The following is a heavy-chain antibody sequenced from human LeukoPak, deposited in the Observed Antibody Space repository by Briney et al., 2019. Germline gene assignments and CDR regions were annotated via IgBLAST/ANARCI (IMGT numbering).Heavy chain of an antibody. CDR1: GYSFTDNY. CDR2: INPNSGGA. J-gene: IGHJ3*02. Sequence: ASVKVSGKASGYSFTDNYMHWVRQAPGQGLEWMGWINPNSGGADYAQKFQGRVTMTRDTSITTANMELSSLRSDDTAVYYCARETYYDRGNAFHIWGQGTMVTVSS. CDR3: ARETYYDRGNAFHI. V-gene: IGHV1-2*02. D-gene: IGHD3-22*01.